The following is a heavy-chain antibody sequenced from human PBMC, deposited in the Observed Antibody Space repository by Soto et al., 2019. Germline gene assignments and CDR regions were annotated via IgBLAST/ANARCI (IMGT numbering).Heavy chain of an antibody. J-gene: IGHJ4*02. CDR3: VIGKFWDSCYFDY. V-gene: IGHV3-23*01. D-gene: IGHD1-26*01. CDR1: GFTFSSLA. Sequence: GGSLRLSCVASGFTFSSLAMSWGRQAPGKGLEWVSGISGSGATTYYADSVKGRFTISRDNSKSTLYLQMNSLRVEDTAVYYCVIGKFWDSCYFDYLGQATPVTAPQ. CDR2: ISGSGATT.